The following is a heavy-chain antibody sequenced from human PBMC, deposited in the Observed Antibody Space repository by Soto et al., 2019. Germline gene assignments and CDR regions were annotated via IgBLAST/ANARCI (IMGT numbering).Heavy chain of an antibody. Sequence: SETLSLTCTVSGGSISSYYWSWIRQPPGKGLEWIGYIYYSGSTNYNPSLKGRVTISVDTSKNQFSLKLSSVTAADTAVYYCARDRAYYDFWSGPVGYYGMDVWGQGTTVTVSS. CDR1: GGSISSYY. D-gene: IGHD3-3*01. CDR2: IYYSGST. V-gene: IGHV4-59*01. J-gene: IGHJ6*02. CDR3: ARDRAYYDFWSGPVGYYGMDV.